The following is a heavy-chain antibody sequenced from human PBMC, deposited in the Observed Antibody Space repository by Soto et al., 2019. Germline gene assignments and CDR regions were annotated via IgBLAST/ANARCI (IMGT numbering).Heavy chain of an antibody. D-gene: IGHD3-10*01. CDR1: GDSVSSNSAG. CDR2: TYYKSKWNN. V-gene: IGHV6-1*01. Sequence: SQTLSLTCVISGDSVSSNSAGWNWIRQSPSRGLEWLGRTYYKSKWNNDYALSVKSRIAINPDTSKNQFSLHLYSVTPEDTAVYYCTGITWFRGMDVWGQGTPVTVSS. CDR3: TGITWFRGMDV. J-gene: IGHJ6*02.